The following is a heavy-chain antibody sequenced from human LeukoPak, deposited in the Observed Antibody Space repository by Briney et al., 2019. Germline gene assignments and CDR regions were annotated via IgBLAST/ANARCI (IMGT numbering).Heavy chain of an antibody. J-gene: IGHJ4*02. CDR2: INPSGGST. CDR3: ARDSGEDYFDY. Sequence: ASVKVSFKASGYTFTSYYMHWVRQAPGQGLEWMGIINPSGGSTSYAQKFQGRVTMTRDTSTSTVYMELSSLRSEDTAVYYCARDSGEDYFDYWGQGTLVTVSS. CDR1: GYTFTSYY. V-gene: IGHV1-46*01.